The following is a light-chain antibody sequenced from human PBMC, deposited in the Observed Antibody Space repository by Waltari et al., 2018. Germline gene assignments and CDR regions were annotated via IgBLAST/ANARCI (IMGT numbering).Light chain of an antibody. CDR3: GTWDNSLSGGV. CDR1: NPNFGTDY. CDR2: END. Sequence: QSVLTQPPSVSAAPGQKVTISCSGGNPNFGTDYVSWSQQLPGPAPKLLIYENDKRPSGIPDRFSGSKSGTSATLAITGLQSGDEANYYCGTWDNSLSGGVFGGGTWLTVL. J-gene: IGLJ3*02. V-gene: IGLV1-51*02.